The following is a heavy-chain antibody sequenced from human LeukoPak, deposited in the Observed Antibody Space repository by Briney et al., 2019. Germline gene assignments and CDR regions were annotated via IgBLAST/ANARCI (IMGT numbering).Heavy chain of an antibody. CDR2: IIPIFGTA. V-gene: IGHV1-69*13. D-gene: IGHD3-22*01. J-gene: IGHJ3*02. CDR3: AREAGYYDSSGYYNRVAFDI. CDR1: GGTFSSYA. Sequence: SVKVSCKASGGTFSSYAISWVRQAPGQGLEWMGGIIPIFGTANYAQKFQGRVTITADESTSTAYMELSSLRSEDTAVYCCAREAGYYDSSGYYNRVAFDIWGQGTMVTVSS.